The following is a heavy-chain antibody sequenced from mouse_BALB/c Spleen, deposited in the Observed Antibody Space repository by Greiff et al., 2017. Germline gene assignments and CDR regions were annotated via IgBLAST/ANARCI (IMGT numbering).Heavy chain of an antibody. V-gene: IGHV5-17*02. CDR2: ISSGSSTI. CDR1: GFTFSSFG. Sequence: EVQGVESGGGLVQPGGSRKLSCAASGFTFSSFGMHWVRQAPEKGLEWVAYISSGSSTIYYVDTVKGRFTISRDNPKNTLFLQMTSLRSEDTAMYYCARSPFITTVVGDYYAMDYWGQGTSVTVSS. D-gene: IGHD1-1*01. J-gene: IGHJ4*01. CDR3: ARSPFITTVVGDYYAMDY.